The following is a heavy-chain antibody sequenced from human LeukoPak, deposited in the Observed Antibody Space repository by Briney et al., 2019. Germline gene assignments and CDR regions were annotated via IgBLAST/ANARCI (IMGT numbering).Heavy chain of an antibody. D-gene: IGHD3-10*01. CDR2: IKQDGSEK. CDR1: GFTFSSYW. CDR3: ARDLYSYGSGSYGV. J-gene: IGHJ6*02. V-gene: IGHV3-7*03. Sequence: PGGSLRLSCAASGFTFSSYWMSWVRQAPGKGLEWVANIKQDGSEKYYVDSVKGRFTISRDNAKNSLYLQMNSLRGEDTAVYYCARDLYSYGSGSYGVWGQGTTVTVSS.